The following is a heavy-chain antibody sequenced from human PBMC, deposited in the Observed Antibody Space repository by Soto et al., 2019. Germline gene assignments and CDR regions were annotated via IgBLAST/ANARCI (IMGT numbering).Heavy chain of an antibody. CDR1: GFTFSDYG. V-gene: IGHV3-23*01. Sequence: GGSLRLSCAASGFTFSDYGMSWVRQAPGKGLEWVSAISRSGSTFYADSVKGRFTISRDNSKNTLFLQMNSLRAQDTAVYYCAKDYLRWAQPWGQGTLVTVSS. CDR2: ISRSGST. J-gene: IGHJ5*02. D-gene: IGHD1-26*01. CDR3: AKDYLRWAQP.